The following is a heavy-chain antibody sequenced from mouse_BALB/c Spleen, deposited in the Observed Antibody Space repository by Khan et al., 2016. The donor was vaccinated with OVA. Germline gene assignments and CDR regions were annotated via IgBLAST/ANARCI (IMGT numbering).Heavy chain of an antibody. V-gene: IGHV1-20*02. D-gene: IGHD1-1*01. CDR1: GYSFTGYF. Sequence: VQLKQSGPELVKPGASVKISYKASGYSFTGYFIHWVMQSHGKSLEWIGRINPHIGETFYNQKFRGKATLTVDESSSTAHMELRSLASEDSAVYFCARIYGSDFDYWGQGTNLTVSS. CDR3: ARIYGSDFDY. J-gene: IGHJ2*01. CDR2: INPHIGET.